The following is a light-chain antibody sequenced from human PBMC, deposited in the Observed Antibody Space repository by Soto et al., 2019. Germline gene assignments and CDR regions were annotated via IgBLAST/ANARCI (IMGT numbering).Light chain of an antibody. CDR2: ANN. V-gene: IGLV1-40*01. J-gene: IGLJ1*01. CDR3: QSYDSSLSGYV. Sequence: QSVLTQPPSVSGAPGQRVTISCTGSSSNIGAGYDVHWYQQLPGTAPKLLIYANNFRPSGVPDRFSGSKSGTPASLAITGLQAEDEADYYCQSYDSSLSGYVFGTGTKVTVL. CDR1: SSNIGAGYD.